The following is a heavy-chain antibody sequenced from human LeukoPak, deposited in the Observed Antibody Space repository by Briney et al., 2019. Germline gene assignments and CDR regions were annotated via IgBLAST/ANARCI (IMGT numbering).Heavy chain of an antibody. CDR3: ARDSTYYYDSGSSGPHYFDN. CDR2: ISSGGTYE. J-gene: IGHJ4*02. CDR1: GFTFSNYA. Sequence: PGGSLGLSCAASGFTFSNYAMHWVRQAPGKGPEWVSLISSGGTYEYYADSVKGRFTISRDNSKNTLYLQLNSLRAEDTAVYYCARDSTYYYDSGSSGPHYFDNWGQGTLVTVSS. V-gene: IGHV3-30*01. D-gene: IGHD3-10*01.